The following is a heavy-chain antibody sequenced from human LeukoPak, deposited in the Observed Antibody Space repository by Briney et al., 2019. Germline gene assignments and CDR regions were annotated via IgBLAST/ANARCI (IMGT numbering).Heavy chain of an antibody. V-gene: IGHV3-30-3*01. CDR2: ISYDGSNK. CDR3: ARDKIAAAGTDYYYGMDV. CDR1: GFTFSSYA. J-gene: IGHJ6*02. Sequence: PGGSLRLSCAASGFTFSSYAMHWVRQAPGKGLEWVAVISYDGSNKYYADSVKGRFTISRDNAKNSLYLQMNSLRAEDTAVYYCARDKIAAAGTDYYYGMDVWGQGTTVTVSS. D-gene: IGHD6-13*01.